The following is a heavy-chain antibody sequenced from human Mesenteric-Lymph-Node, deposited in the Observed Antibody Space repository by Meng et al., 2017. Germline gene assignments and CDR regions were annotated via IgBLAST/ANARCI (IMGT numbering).Heavy chain of an antibody. Sequence: GESLKISCAASGFTFSSYAMHWVRQAPGKGLEWVAVISYDGSNKYYADSVKGQFTISRDNSKNTLYLQMNSLRAEDTAVYYCARDQYSYGYGLKDYWGQGTLVTVSS. CDR2: ISYDGSNK. D-gene: IGHD5-18*01. CDR1: GFTFSSYA. J-gene: IGHJ4*02. CDR3: ARDQYSYGYGLKDY. V-gene: IGHV3-30*01.